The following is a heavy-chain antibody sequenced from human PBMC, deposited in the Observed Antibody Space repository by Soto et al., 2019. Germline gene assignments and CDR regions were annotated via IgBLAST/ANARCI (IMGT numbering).Heavy chain of an antibody. CDR2: ISPGADVS. Sequence: EVQLLESGGGLVQPGGSLRLSCAASGFTFSSFVMTWVRQAPGKGLEWVSTISPGADVSHYTDSVKGRFTISRDNSRRTLHLHMDSVRVEDAAVYFCVRRAITATTKWGSFDVWGQGTAVTVSS. CDR1: GFTFSSFV. J-gene: IGHJ3*01. CDR3: VRRAITATTKWGSFDV. V-gene: IGHV3-23*01. D-gene: IGHD1-20*01.